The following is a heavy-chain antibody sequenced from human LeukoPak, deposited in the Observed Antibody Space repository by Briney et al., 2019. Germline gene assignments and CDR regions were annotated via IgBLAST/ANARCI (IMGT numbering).Heavy chain of an antibody. Sequence: GGSLRLSCAASGFTFSSYAMSWVRQAPGKGLEWVSSISGSGGSTYYADSVKGRFTISRDDSRNTVYLQLNNLRVEDTAIYYCAKANWVSNADAVWWGQGTQVTVS. J-gene: IGHJ4*02. CDR1: GFTFSSYA. CDR2: ISGSGGST. CDR3: AKANWVSNADAVW. V-gene: IGHV3-23*01. D-gene: IGHD1-1*01.